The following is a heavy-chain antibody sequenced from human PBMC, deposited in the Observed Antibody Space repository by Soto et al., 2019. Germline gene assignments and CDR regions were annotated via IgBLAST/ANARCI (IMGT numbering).Heavy chain of an antibody. Sequence: SLRLSCAASGFTFSTSAMSWVRQAPGKGMEWVSAISRDGYDIYYAESVKGRFTISRDNSKHMLFLQMNSLRTEDTAVYYCAHPRGYGVFDAYDIWGQGAMVTVSS. CDR1: GFTFSTSA. CDR3: AHPRGYGVFDAYDI. CDR2: ISRDGYDI. D-gene: IGHD4-17*01. V-gene: IGHV3-23*01. J-gene: IGHJ3*02.